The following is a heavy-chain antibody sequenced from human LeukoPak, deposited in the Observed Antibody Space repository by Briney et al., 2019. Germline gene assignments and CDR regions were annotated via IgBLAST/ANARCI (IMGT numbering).Heavy chain of an antibody. CDR3: ARVDARGSWYYYYMDV. CDR2: IKQDGSEK. CDR1: GFTFSSYW. V-gene: IGHV3-7*01. D-gene: IGHD3-10*02. Sequence: GGSLRLSCAASGFTFSSYWMSWIRQAPGKGLGWVANIKQDGSEKYYVDSVKGRFTISRDNAKNSLYLQMNSLRAEDTAVYYCARVDARGSWYYYYMDVWGKGTTVTVSS. J-gene: IGHJ6*03.